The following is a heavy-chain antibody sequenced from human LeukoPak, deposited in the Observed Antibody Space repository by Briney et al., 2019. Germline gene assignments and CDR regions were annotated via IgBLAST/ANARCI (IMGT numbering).Heavy chain of an antibody. CDR2: INPSGGST. Sequence: GASVKVSCKASGYTFTSYYMHWVRQAPGQGLEWMGIINPSGGSTSYAQKFQERVTITRDMSTSTAYMELSSLRSEDTAVYYCAAVDYYGSGTQTRENAFDIWGQGTMVTVSS. J-gene: IGHJ3*02. CDR3: AAVDYYGSGTQTRENAFDI. V-gene: IGHV1-46*01. CDR1: GYTFTSYY. D-gene: IGHD3-10*01.